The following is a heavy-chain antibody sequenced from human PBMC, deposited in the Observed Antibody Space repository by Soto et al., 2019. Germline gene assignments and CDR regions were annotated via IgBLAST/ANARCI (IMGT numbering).Heavy chain of an antibody. Sequence: SVKVSCKASGGTFSSYAISWVRQAPGQGLEWMGGIIPIFGTANYAQKFQGRVTITADESTSTAYMELSSLRSEDTAVYYCAREGDYTRFIYGMDVWRQGTTVTV. V-gene: IGHV1-69*13. D-gene: IGHD4-4*01. CDR2: IIPIFGTA. CDR3: AREGDYTRFIYGMDV. J-gene: IGHJ6*02. CDR1: GGTFSSYA.